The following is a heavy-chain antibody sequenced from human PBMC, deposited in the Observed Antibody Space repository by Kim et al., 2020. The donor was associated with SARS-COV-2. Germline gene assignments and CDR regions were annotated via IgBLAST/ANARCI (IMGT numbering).Heavy chain of an antibody. CDR3: ARLDHGRNYYYGMDV. D-gene: IGHD3-9*01. CDR2: IYYSGST. CDR1: GGSISSSSYY. Sequence: SETLSLTCTVSGGSISSSSYYWGWIRQPPGKGLEWIGSIYYSGSTYYNPSLKSRVTISVATSKNQFSLKLSSVTAADTAVYYCARLDHGRNYYYGMDVWGQGTTVTVSS. J-gene: IGHJ6*02. V-gene: IGHV4-39*01.